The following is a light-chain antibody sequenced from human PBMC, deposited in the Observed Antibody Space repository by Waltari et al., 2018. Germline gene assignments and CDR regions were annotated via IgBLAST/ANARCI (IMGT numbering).Light chain of an antibody. V-gene: IGLV1-47*01. J-gene: IGLJ1*01. CDR3: AAWDDSLSGFYV. Sequence: QSVLTQPPSASGTPGQRVTISCSGSSSNIGSNYVYWYQQLPGTAPKLLIYRNNPRPSGVPGRFSGSKSCTSASLAISGLRSEDEADYYCAAWDDSLSGFYVFGTGTKVTVL. CDR1: SSNIGSNY. CDR2: RNN.